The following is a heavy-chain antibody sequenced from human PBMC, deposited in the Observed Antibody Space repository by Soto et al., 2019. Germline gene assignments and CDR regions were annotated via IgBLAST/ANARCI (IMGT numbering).Heavy chain of an antibody. V-gene: IGHV3-30-3*01. CDR1: GFTFSSYA. J-gene: IGHJ3*02. D-gene: IGHD4-17*01. CDR3: ARDHNYGDYSDAFDI. Sequence: PGGSLRLSCAASGFTFSSYAMHWVRQAPGKGLEWVAVISYDGSNKYYADSVKGRFTISRDNSKNTLYLQMNSLRAEDTAVYYCARDHNYGDYSDAFDIWGQGTMVTVSS. CDR2: ISYDGSNK.